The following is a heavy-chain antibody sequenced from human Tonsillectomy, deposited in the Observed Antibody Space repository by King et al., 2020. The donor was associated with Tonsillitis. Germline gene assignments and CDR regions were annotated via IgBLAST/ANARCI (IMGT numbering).Heavy chain of an antibody. CDR2: IYYSGTT. CDR3: AADNDSLWGGYRHNWFDP. Sequence: QLQESGPGLVKPSETLSLTCTVSGDSVSSDSYYWSWIRQPPGKGLEWIGNIYYSGTTNYNPSLNSRVTISVDTSKNQFSLKVSSVTAADTAVYYGAADNDSLWGGYRHNWFDPWGQGTLVTVSS. J-gene: IGHJ5*02. CDR1: GDSVSSDSYY. V-gene: IGHV4-61*01. D-gene: IGHD3-16*02.